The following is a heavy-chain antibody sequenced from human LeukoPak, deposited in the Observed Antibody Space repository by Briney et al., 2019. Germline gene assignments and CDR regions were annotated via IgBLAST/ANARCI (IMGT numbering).Heavy chain of an antibody. V-gene: IGHV3-48*01. Sequence: PGGSLRLSCAASGFTFSSYSMNWVRQAPGKGLEWVSYISSSSSTIYYADSVKGRFTISRDNAKNSLYLQMNSLRAEDTAVYYCARVPNDYGDYNWFDPWGQGTLVTVSS. CDR1: GFTFSSYS. CDR3: ARVPNDYGDYNWFDP. J-gene: IGHJ5*02. CDR2: ISSSSSTI. D-gene: IGHD4-17*01.